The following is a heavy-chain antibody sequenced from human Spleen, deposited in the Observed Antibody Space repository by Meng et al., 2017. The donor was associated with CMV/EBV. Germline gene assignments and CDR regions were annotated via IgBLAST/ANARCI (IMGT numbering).Heavy chain of an antibody. CDR2: IHPNSGGT. J-gene: IGHJ4*02. D-gene: IGHD6-19*01. Sequence: ASVKVSCKASGYTFTGYYMHWVRQAPGQGLEWMGRIHPNSGGTDFAPKFQGRVTMTRDTSITTTYMELSSLTSDDTAVYYCARVIAVAGTAPFDFWGQGTVVTVSS. CDR1: GYTFTGYY. CDR3: ARVIAVAGTAPFDF. V-gene: IGHV1-2*02.